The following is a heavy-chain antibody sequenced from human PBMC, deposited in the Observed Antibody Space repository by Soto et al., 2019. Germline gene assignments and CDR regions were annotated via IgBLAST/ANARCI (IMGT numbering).Heavy chain of an antibody. CDR2: IYHTGST. CDR3: ARYSIVGYRLDY. J-gene: IGHJ4*02. Sequence: SETLSLTCTVSGDSISSNYWTWIRQPPGKGLEWIGYIYHTGSTEYNPSLKSRVTISVGTSRNQFSLNLNSVTAADTAVYYCARYSIVGYRLDYWGQGTLVTVSS. V-gene: IGHV4-59*08. CDR1: GDSISSNY. D-gene: IGHD2-15*01.